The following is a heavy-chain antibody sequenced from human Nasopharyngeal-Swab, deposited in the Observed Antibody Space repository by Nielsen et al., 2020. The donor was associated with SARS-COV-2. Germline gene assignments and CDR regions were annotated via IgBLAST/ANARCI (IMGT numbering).Heavy chain of an antibody. CDR2: INTNTGNQ. Sequence: AAVKVSCKASGYTFTKYVMNWVRQAPGHGLEGMGWINTNTGNQTYAQGFTGRFVFSLDTSVSTAYLQISSLKAEDTAVYYCARRHYNTYDSGFWFDPWGQGTLVTVSS. J-gene: IGHJ5*02. V-gene: IGHV7-4-1*02. CDR1: GYTFTKYV. D-gene: IGHD3-10*01. CDR3: ARRHYNTYDSGFWFDP.